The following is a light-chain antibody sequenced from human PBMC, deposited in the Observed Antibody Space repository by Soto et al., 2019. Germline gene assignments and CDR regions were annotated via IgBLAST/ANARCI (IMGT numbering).Light chain of an antibody. CDR2: AAS. CDR3: QQYNSGPRT. CDR1: QGITNH. J-gene: IGKJ1*01. V-gene: IGKV1-27*01. Sequence: DIQMTHSPSSLSASVGDRVTITCRASQGITNHLAWYQQKPGKVPKVLIYAASTLQSGVPSRFSGSGSGTDFTLTISSLQPEDVATYYCQQYNSGPRTFGQGTKVEIK.